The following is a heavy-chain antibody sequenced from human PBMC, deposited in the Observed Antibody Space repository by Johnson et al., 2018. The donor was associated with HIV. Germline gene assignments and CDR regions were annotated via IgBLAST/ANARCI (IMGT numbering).Heavy chain of an antibody. J-gene: IGHJ3*02. V-gene: IGHV3-30*04. CDR3: ARTLWFRELLGAFDI. Sequence: QVQLVESGGGVVQPGRSLRLSCAASGFTFSSYAMHWVRQAPGTGLEWVAVISYDGSNKYYADSVKGRFTISSDNSKNTLYLQMNSLRAEDTAVYYCARTLWFRELLGAFDIWGQGTMVTVSS. CDR1: GFTFSSYA. D-gene: IGHD3-10*01. CDR2: ISYDGSNK.